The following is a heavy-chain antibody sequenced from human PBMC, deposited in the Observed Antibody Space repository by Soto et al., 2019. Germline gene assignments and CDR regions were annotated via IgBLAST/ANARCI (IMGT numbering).Heavy chain of an antibody. CDR3: ARDGTTGTANYHYAMDV. D-gene: IGHD4-17*01. CDR2: ISGSGGST. CDR1: GFTFSSYA. J-gene: IGHJ6*02. Sequence: GGSLRLSCAASGFTFSSYAMSWVRQAPGKGLEWVSAISGSGGSTYYADSVKGRFTISRDQSKNTLYLQMNSLRAEDTAVYYCARDGTTGTANYHYAMDVWGQGTTVTVSS. V-gene: IGHV3-23*01.